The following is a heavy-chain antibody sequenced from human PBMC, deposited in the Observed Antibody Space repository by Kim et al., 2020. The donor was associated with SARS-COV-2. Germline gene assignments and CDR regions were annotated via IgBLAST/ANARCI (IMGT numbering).Heavy chain of an antibody. Sequence: GGSLRLSCAASGFTFSSYWMSWVRQAPGKGLEWVANIKQDGSEKYYVDSVKGRFTISRDNAKNSLYLQMNSLRAEDTAVYYCARVRGDYYDSSGYYYVNYFDYWGQGTLVTVSS. J-gene: IGHJ4*02. V-gene: IGHV3-7*03. CDR3: ARVRGDYYDSSGYYYVNYFDY. CDR2: IKQDGSEK. CDR1: GFTFSSYW. D-gene: IGHD3-22*01.